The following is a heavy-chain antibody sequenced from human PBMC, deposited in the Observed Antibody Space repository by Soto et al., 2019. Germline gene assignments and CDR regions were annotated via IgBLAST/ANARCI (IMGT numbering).Heavy chain of an antibody. Sequence: ASLKVSCKFSGYTLTELSMHWVRQAPGKGLDWMGGFDPEDGETIYAQKFQGRVTMTEDTSTDTAYMELSSLRAEDTAVYYCAKDHITIFGVVGNWFDPWGQGTLVTVSS. J-gene: IGHJ5*02. D-gene: IGHD3-3*01. V-gene: IGHV1-24*01. CDR2: FDPEDGET. CDR3: AKDHITIFGVVGNWFDP. CDR1: GYTLTELS.